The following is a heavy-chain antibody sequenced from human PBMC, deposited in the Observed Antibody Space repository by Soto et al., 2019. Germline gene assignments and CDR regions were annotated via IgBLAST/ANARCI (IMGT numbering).Heavy chain of an antibody. Sequence: QVQLVQSGGGLVEPGGSLRLSCAASGFKFPDYHMTWIRQAQGKGLEWISYISSSGTYTTYTDSVKGRFTVSRDNAKSSLYLQMNSLIGEDTAVYYCACVAPTIFGAQFHQNLVDVWGQGNTVTVAS. CDR1: GFKFPDYH. CDR2: ISSSGTYT. J-gene: IGHJ6*02. V-gene: IGHV3-11*06. D-gene: IGHD3-3*01. CDR3: ACVAPTIFGAQFHQNLVDV.